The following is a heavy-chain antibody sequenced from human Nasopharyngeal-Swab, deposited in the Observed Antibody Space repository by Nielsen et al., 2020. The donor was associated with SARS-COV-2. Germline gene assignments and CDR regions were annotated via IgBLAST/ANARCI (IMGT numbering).Heavy chain of an antibody. CDR2: IYYSGST. Sequence: RQALGKGLEWIGYIYYSGSTYYNPSLKSRVTISVDTSKNQFSLKLSSVTAADTAVYYCARGGGYSYGTWVWFDPWGQGTLVTVSS. CDR3: ARGGGYSYGTWVWFDP. V-gene: IGHV4-31*02. D-gene: IGHD5-18*01. J-gene: IGHJ5*02.